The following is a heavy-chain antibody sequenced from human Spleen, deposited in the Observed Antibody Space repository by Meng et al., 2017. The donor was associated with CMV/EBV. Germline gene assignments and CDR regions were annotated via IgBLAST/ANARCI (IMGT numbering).Heavy chain of an antibody. J-gene: IGHJ4*02. Sequence: VSTSSAAWNWIRQSPSRGLEWLGRTYYRSKWYNDYAVSVKSRITINPDTSKNQFSLQLNSVSPEDTAVYYCARGVDYYDSSGPIDYWGQGTLVTVSS. CDR3: ARGVDYYDSSGPIDY. CDR2: TYYRSKWYN. V-gene: IGHV6-1*01. D-gene: IGHD3-22*01. CDR1: VSTSSAA.